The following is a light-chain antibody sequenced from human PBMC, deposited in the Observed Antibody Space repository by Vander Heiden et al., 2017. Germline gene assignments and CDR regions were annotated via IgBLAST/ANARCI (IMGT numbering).Light chain of an antibody. CDR1: QSVSSSY. V-gene: IGKV3-20*01. CDR2: GAS. CDR3: QQYGTSPPVYT. J-gene: IGKJ2*01. Sequence: ELVLTQSPGTLSLSPRERATLSCRASQSVSSSYLAWYQQNSGQPPRLLIYGASSRATGIPDWFSGSGSGSDFTLTISRLEPEDFAVYFCQQYGTSPPVYTFGQGTKVEIK.